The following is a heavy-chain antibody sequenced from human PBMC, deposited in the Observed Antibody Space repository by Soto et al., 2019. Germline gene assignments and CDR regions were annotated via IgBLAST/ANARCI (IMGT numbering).Heavy chain of an antibody. J-gene: IGHJ6*02. V-gene: IGHV3-30*03. Sequence: GGSQRLSSTASGFNFRSYGMHWVRQAPGKGLEWVAVISYDGSNKYYADSVKGRFTISRDNAKNSLYLQMNSLRAEDTAVYYCARDQDYDILTGYYYYYYYGMDVWGQGTTVTVSS. D-gene: IGHD3-9*01. CDR2: ISYDGSNK. CDR1: GFNFRSYG. CDR3: ARDQDYDILTGYYYYYYYGMDV.